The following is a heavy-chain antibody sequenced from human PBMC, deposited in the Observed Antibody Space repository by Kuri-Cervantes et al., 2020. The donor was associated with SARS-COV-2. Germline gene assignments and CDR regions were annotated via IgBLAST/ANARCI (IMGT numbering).Heavy chain of an antibody. Sequence: LSLTCAASGFTFSSYAMSWVRQAPGKGLEWVGRIKSKTDGGTTDYAAPVKGRFTISRDDSKNTLYLQMNSLKTEDTAVYYCTTPYHYDSSGYGFYYYMDVWGKGTTVTVSS. V-gene: IGHV3-15*01. D-gene: IGHD3-22*01. CDR2: IKSKTDGGTT. J-gene: IGHJ6*03. CDR1: GFTFSSYA. CDR3: TTPYHYDSSGYGFYYYMDV.